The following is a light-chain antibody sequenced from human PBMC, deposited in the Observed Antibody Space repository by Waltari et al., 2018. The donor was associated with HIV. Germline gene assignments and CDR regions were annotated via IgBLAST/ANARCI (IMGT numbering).Light chain of an antibody. V-gene: IGKV1-39*01. CDR2: AAT. CDR3: QQSFNTPLT. J-gene: IGKJ3*01. Sequence: IQMTQSPSSLSASVGDRVTITCRARQSIAVSLNWERQKQGKGAQVLFSAATNLQSGLPSRFSGSGSGTEFTLTISSLQPEDVATYDCQQSFNTPLTLGAGPKVDI. CDR1: QSIAVS.